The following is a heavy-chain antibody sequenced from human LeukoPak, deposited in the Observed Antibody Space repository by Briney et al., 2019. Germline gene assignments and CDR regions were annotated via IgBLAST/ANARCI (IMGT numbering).Heavy chain of an antibody. CDR1: GGSISSYY. Sequence: SETLSLTCTVSGGSISSYYWSWIRQPPGKGLEWIGYIYTSGSTNYNPSLKSRVTISVDTSKNQFSLKLSSVTAADTAVYYCARFSSDGYNLDYWGQGTLVTVSS. D-gene: IGHD5-24*01. CDR3: ARFSSDGYNLDY. V-gene: IGHV4-4*09. J-gene: IGHJ4*02. CDR2: IYTSGST.